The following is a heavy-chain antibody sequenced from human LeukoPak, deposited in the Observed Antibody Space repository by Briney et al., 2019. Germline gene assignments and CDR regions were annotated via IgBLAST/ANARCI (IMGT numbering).Heavy chain of an antibody. D-gene: IGHD6-13*01. CDR3: VGYSSSPLDY. J-gene: IGHJ4*02. Sequence: GGSLRLSCSASGFTFSSYAMHWVRQAPGKGLEYVSAISSNGGSTYYADSVKGRFTISRDNSKNTLYLQMSSLRAEDAAVYYCVGYSSSPLDYWGQGTLVTVSS. CDR1: GFTFSSYA. V-gene: IGHV3-64D*06. CDR2: ISSNGGST.